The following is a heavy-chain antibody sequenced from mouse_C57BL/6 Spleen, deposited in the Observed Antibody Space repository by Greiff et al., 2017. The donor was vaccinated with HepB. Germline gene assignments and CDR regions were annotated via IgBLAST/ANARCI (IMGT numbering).Heavy chain of an antibody. J-gene: IGHJ3*01. CDR3: TFYYSIPFAY. D-gene: IGHD2-5*01. V-gene: IGHV6-3*01. Sequence: EVKLMESGGGLVQPGGSMKLSCVASGFTFSNYWMNWVRQSPEKGLEWVAQIRLKSDNYATHYAESVKGRFTISRDDSKSSLYLQKNNLRAEDTGIYYCTFYYSIPFAYWGQGTLVTVSA. CDR1: GFTFSNYW. CDR2: IRLKSDNYAT.